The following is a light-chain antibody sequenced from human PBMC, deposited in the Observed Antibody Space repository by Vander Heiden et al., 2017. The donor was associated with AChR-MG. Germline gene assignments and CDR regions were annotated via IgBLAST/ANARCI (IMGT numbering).Light chain of an antibody. CDR3: QQYKRWPLT. CDR2: GAS. Sequence: ETLMTPSPVTPSVSPGETATLSCRASESVTSDLAWYQQKGGQAPRLLIYGASRRATGIPPRFSGSGSETEFTLTISSVQSEDFAVYHCQQYKRWPLTFGGGTKVEIK. CDR1: ESVTSD. J-gene: IGKJ4*01. V-gene: IGKV3-15*01.